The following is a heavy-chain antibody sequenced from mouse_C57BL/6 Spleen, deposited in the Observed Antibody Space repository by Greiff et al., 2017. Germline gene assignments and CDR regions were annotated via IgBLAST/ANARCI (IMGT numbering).Heavy chain of an antibody. CDR2: ISDGGSYT. D-gene: IGHD1-1*01. CDR1: GFTFSSYS. CDR3: ARITPAEYFDD. J-gene: IGHJ2*01. V-gene: IGHV5-4*03. Sequence: EVKVVESGAGLVRPGGSLKLSCAASGFTFSSYSMSWVSQTPGQRLEWVATISDGGSYTYYQDKVKGRFTISRYNAKNNQYRQVSHLKSEDKTMYYCARITPAEYFDDWGQGTTLTVSS.